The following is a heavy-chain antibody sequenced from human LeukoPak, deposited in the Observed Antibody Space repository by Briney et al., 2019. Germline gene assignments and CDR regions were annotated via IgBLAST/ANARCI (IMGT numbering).Heavy chain of an antibody. Sequence: SETLSLTCTVSGGSVSSGSYYWSWIRQPPGKGLEWIGYIYYSGSPNYNPSLKSRVTISVDTSKNQFSLKRSSVTAADTAVYYCARVVYSSILHWGQGTLVTVSS. CDR2: IYYSGSP. J-gene: IGHJ4*02. CDR3: ARVVYSSILH. D-gene: IGHD6-13*01. CDR1: GGSVSSGSYY. V-gene: IGHV4-61*01.